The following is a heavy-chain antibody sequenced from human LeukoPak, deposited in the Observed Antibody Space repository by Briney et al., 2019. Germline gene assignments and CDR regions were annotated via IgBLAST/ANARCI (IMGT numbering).Heavy chain of an antibody. J-gene: IGHJ6*03. Sequence: QPGGSLRLSCAASGFTFSSYAMSWVRQAPGKGLEWVSAISGSGGSTYYADSVKGRFTISRDNSRNMVWLQMNSLSAEDTALYYCAKVRQGYYYYMDVWGKGTTVTVSS. CDR1: GFTFSSYA. CDR3: AKVRQGYYYYMDV. CDR2: ISGSGGST. V-gene: IGHV3-23*01. D-gene: IGHD6-6*01.